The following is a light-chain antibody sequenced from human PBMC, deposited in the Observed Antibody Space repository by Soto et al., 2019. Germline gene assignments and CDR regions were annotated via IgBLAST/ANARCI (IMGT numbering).Light chain of an antibody. J-gene: IGKJ1*01. CDR1: QNIGSY. Sequence: IQMTHAPSSLSASVVDRVDITCRASQNIGSYLNLYQQKPGKAPKLLISDASSLETGVPSRFSGSGSGTEFTITINSLQPDDFATYYCQQYKSYWTFGQGTKV. CDR2: DAS. V-gene: IGKV1-5*01. CDR3: QQYKSYWT.